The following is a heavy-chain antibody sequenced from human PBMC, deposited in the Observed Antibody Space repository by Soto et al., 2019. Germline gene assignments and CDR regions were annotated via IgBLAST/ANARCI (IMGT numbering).Heavy chain of an antibody. CDR2: INHSGST. Sequence: SETLSLTCAVYGGSFSGYYWSWIRQPPGKGLEWIGEINHSGSTNYNPSLKSRVTISVDTSKNQFSLKLSSVTAADTAVYYCARGHAAPGPGENCSSTSCYVYFDYWGQGTLVTVSS. D-gene: IGHD2-2*01. CDR3: ARGHAAPGPGENCSSTSCYVYFDY. J-gene: IGHJ4*02. CDR1: GGSFSGYY. V-gene: IGHV4-34*01.